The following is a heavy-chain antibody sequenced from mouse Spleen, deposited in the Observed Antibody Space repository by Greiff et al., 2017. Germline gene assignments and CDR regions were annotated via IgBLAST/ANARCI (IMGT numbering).Heavy chain of an antibody. CDR3: TTSNAAWFAY. CDR1: GFNIKDDY. CDR2: IDPENGDT. J-gene: IGHJ3*01. V-gene: IGHV14-4*01. D-gene: IGHD2-5*01. Sequence: EVKLQESGAELVRPGASVKLSCTASGFNIKDDYMHWVKQRPEQGLEWIGWIDPENGDTEYASKFQGKATITADTSSNTAYLQLSSLTSEDTAVYYCTTSNAAWFAYWGQGTLVTVSA.